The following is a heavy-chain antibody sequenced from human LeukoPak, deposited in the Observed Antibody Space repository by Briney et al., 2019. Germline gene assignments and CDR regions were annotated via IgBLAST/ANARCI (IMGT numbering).Heavy chain of an antibody. CDR2: IYYSGST. D-gene: IGHD2-2*01. J-gene: IGHJ4*02. CDR1: GGSISSSSYY. CDR3: ARAIVVVPAAMEYFDY. Sequence: SETLSLTCTVSGGSISSSSYYWGWIRQPPGKGLEWIGSIYYSGSTYYNPSLKSRVTISVDTSKNQFSLKLSSVTAADTAVYYCARAIVVVPAAMEYFDYWGQGTLVTVSS. V-gene: IGHV4-39*01.